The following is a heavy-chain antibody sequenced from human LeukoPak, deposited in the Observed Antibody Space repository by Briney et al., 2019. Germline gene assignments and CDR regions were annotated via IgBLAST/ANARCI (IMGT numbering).Heavy chain of an antibody. V-gene: IGHV3-66*02. D-gene: IGHD3-3*01. CDR1: GVTVSSNY. CDR3: ARVWSGYYFDY. J-gene: IGHJ4*02. CDR2: IYSESSA. Sequence: GGSLRLSCAASGVTVSSNYMSWVRQAPGKGREWVSVIYSESSAYYVDSVKGRFTISRDDSKNKLEFQMNSLRPEDTAVYHCARVWSGYYFDYWGQGTLVTVSS.